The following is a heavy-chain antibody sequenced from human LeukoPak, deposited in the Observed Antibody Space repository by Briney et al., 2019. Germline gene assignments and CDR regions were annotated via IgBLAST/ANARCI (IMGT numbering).Heavy chain of an antibody. CDR2: INRGGSET. CDR3: AREIFGSGSYPDF. V-gene: IGHV3-7*01. CDR1: GFTFSDCW. D-gene: IGHD3-10*01. Sequence: PGGSLRLSCAVSGFTFSDCWMTWVRQAPGKGLEWVATINRGGSETYYVDSVKGRFTISRDDARNSLYLQMNNLRPEDTAVYYCAREIFGSGSYPDFWGQGTLVTVSS. J-gene: IGHJ4*02.